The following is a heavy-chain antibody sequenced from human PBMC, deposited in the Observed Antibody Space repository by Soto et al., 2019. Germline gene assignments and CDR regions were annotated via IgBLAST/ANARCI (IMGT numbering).Heavy chain of an antibody. D-gene: IGHD3-22*01. CDR2: IYYSGTT. Sequence: PSETLSLTWTVSGGSVSSGIYYWSWIRHPPGKGLEWIGYIYYSGTTHYNPSLKRRVTISVDTSKNQWSLKPSSVTTADTAVYYCARHYYDSSGYPPRWASAFDIWGQGTMVTVSS. J-gene: IGHJ3*02. V-gene: IGHV4-61*01. CDR3: ARHYYDSSGYPPRWASAFDI. CDR1: GGSVSSGIYY.